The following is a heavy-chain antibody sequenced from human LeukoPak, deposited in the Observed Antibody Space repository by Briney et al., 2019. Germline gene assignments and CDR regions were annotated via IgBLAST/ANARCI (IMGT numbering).Heavy chain of an antibody. J-gene: IGHJ4*02. CDR2: ISGGGDNT. V-gene: IGHV3-23*01. CDR3: ARDDPSMIAALHY. Sequence: GGSLRLSCAASGFTFSSYAMSWVRQPPGKGLEWVSGISGGGDNTYYADSAKGRFTISRDNAKNSVYLQMNSLRAEDTAVYYCARDDPSMIAALHYWGQGTLVTVSS. CDR1: GFTFSSYA. D-gene: IGHD6-6*01.